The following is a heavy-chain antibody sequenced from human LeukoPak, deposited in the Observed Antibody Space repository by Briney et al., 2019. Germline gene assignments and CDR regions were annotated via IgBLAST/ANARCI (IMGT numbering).Heavy chain of an antibody. D-gene: IGHD6-19*01. Sequence: SETLSLTCTVSGGSISSYYWSWIRQPAGEGLEWIGRIHTTGGTRYNPSLKSRITMSLDASKNQFSLKLSSVTAADTAVYYCASRGIAVAGSGDDAFDIWGQGTMVTVSS. J-gene: IGHJ3*02. CDR1: GGSISSYY. CDR2: IHTTGGT. CDR3: ASRGIAVAGSGDDAFDI. V-gene: IGHV4-4*07.